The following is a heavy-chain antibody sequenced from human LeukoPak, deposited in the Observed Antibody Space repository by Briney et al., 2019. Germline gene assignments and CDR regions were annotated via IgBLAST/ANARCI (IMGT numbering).Heavy chain of an antibody. V-gene: IGHV4-39*02. J-gene: IGHJ5*02. CDR1: GDSISSGTHY. Sequence: PSETLSHTCTLSGDSISSGTHYWGWIRQSPGKGLEWIASVCYSGDTYYNPSLKSRVTMSVDKTKNHFSLKLTSVTASDTAVYYCARSIGMLYTVGGFDPWGQGALVTVSS. D-gene: IGHD2-2*02. CDR2: VCYSGDT. CDR3: ARSIGMLYTVGGFDP.